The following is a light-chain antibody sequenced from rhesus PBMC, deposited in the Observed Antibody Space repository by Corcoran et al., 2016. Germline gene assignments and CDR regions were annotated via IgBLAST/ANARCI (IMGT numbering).Light chain of an antibody. CDR3: QQYYSSPYS. Sequence: DIVMTQSPDSLAVSLGERVTINCKSSQSLLYSSNNKNYLAWYQQKPGQAPKLLIYWASTRESGVPHRFSGSGSGTDVTITISGLQAEDVAVYYCQQYYSSPYSFGQGTKVEIK. J-gene: IGKJ2*01. CDR1: QSLLYSSNNKNY. V-gene: IGKV4-1*01. CDR2: WAS.